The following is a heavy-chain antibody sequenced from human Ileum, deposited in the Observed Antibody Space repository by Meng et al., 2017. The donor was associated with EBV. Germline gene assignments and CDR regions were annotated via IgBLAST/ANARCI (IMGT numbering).Heavy chain of an antibody. CDR2: MYYSGST. V-gene: IGHV4-28*01. J-gene: IGHJ4*02. CDR1: RYSLNGLNW. CDR3: AINFSGCRAYYD. Sequence: QVQRQRAGQGLGKPADLLHLSCTLPRYSLNGLNWSGWIRKPRGKGLDRTGHMYYSGSTSYTPHLKRRVTMSVDTSINQAYLDLNCVTAVDTAVYYCAINFSGCRAYYDWGQGTLVTVSS. D-gene: IGHD3-22*01.